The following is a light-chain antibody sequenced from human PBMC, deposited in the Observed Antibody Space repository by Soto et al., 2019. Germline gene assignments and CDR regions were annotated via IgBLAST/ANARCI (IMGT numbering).Light chain of an antibody. CDR2: KAS. CDR1: QSISSW. V-gene: IGKV1-5*03. CDR3: QQYNDNWT. J-gene: IGKJ1*01. Sequence: DIQMAQARSTLSASVGDRVTITCRASQSISSWLAWYQQKPGKAPKLLIYKASTLQSGVPSRFSGSGSGTEFTLAISSLQPDDLATYYCQQYNDNWTFGQGTKV.